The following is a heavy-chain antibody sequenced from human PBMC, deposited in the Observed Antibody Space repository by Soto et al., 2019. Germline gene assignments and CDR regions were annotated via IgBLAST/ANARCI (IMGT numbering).Heavy chain of an antibody. V-gene: IGHV1-46*01. Sequence: ASVKVSCKASGYTFTSYYMHWVRQAPGQRLEWMGIINPSGGSTSYAQKFQGRVTMTRDTSTSTVYMELSSLRSEDTAVYYCATLPPRIEVTVLPIPTWGQGTLVTVSS. J-gene: IGHJ5*02. CDR1: GYTFTSYY. CDR2: INPSGGST. CDR3: ATLPPRIEVTVLPIPT. D-gene: IGHD2-15*01.